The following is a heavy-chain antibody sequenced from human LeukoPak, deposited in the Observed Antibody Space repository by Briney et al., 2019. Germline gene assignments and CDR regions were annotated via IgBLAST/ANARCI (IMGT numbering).Heavy chain of an antibody. D-gene: IGHD6-19*01. V-gene: IGHV5-10-1*01. CDR3: ATGGSGWLY. Sequence: GESLKISCKGSGYSFTTYWISWVRQMPGKGVEWMGRIDPSGSSTDYSPSFQGHVTISADKSISTAYLQWSSLKASDTAMYYCATGGSGWLYWGQGTLVTVSS. J-gene: IGHJ4*02. CDR2: IDPSGSST. CDR1: GYSFTTYW.